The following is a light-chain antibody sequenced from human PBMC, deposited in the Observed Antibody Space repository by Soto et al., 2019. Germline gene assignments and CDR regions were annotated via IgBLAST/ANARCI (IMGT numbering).Light chain of an antibody. J-gene: IGKJ2*01. CDR2: GAS. CDR1: QSVSSN. Sequence: EIVMTQSPATLSVSPGERATLSCRASQSVSSNLAWYQQIPGQAPRLLIYGASTRATGIPARFSGSWSGTDFTLTISSLQSEDFAVYYCQQYNNWPPYTFGQGTKLEIK. V-gene: IGKV3-15*01. CDR3: QQYNNWPPYT.